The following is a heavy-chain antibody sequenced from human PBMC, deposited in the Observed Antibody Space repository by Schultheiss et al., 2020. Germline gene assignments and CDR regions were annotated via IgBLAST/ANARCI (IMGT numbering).Heavy chain of an antibody. CDR1: GFSVSGNY. CDR2: IYGDGST. D-gene: IGHD4-17*01. V-gene: IGHV3-53*01. Sequence: GGSLRLSCAGSGFSVSGNYMSWVRQAPGKGLEYVSVIYGDGSTYHTDSVKGRFTISRDNAKNSLYLQMNSLRAEDTAVYYCARIFSGDYGFSYAFDIWGQGTMVTVSS. J-gene: IGHJ3*02. CDR3: ARIFSGDYGFSYAFDI.